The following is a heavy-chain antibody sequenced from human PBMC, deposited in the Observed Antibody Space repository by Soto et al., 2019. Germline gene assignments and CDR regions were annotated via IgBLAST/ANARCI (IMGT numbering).Heavy chain of an antibody. V-gene: IGHV4-31*03. Sequence: PSETLSLTCTVSGGSISSGGYYWSWIRQHPGKGLEWIGYIYYSGSTYYNPSLKSRVTISVDTSKNQFSLKLSSVTAADTAVYYCARATTVTTLGSVAFXIWGQGTMVTVSS. J-gene: IGHJ3*02. CDR2: IYYSGST. CDR3: ARATTVTTLGSVAFXI. CDR1: GGSISSGGYY. D-gene: IGHD4-17*01.